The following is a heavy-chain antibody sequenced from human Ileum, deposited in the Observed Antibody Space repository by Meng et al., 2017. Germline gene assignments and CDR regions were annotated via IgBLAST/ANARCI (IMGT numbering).Heavy chain of an antibody. CDR3: HCYGY. D-gene: IGHD2-21*01. CDR1: GFPINTNY. CDR2: IYNGGRT. J-gene: IGHJ4*02. Sequence: VQLVELGGGLVQPWGSLRLSCAASGFPINTNYMSWVRQAPGKGLQWLSVIYNGGRTYYADSVKGRFTISSDNSKNTLWLQMNSLRPEDTAVYYCHCYGYWGQGTLVTVSS. V-gene: IGHV3-66*02.